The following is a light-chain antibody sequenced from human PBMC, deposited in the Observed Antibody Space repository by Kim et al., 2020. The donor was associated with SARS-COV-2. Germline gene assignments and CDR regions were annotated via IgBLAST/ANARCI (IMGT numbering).Light chain of an antibody. CDR2: YAS. CDR1: QSVRSS. V-gene: IGKV3D-15*01. J-gene: IGKJ4*01. CDR3: QQYYTWSALT. Sequence: SPGEIATLSCRASQSVRSSLAWYQQRPGQAPRLLIYYASIRATGVPARFTGSGSGTEFTLTISSLQSEDFAVYFCQQYYTWSALTFGGGTKVDIK.